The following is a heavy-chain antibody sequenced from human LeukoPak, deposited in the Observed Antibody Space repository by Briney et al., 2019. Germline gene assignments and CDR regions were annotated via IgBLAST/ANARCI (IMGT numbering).Heavy chain of an antibody. CDR3: ARSISGSYPYGMDV. CDR2: INHSGST. Sequence: PSETLSLTCAVYGGSFSGYYWSWIRQPPGKGLEWIGEINHSGSTNYNPSLKSRVTISVDTSKNQFSLKLSSVTAADTAVYYCARSISGSYPYGMDVWGQGTTVTVSS. J-gene: IGHJ6*02. D-gene: IGHD3-10*01. V-gene: IGHV4-34*01. CDR1: GGSFSGYY.